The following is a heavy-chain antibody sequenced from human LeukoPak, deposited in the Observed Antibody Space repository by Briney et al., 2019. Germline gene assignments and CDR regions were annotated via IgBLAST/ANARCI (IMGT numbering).Heavy chain of an antibody. D-gene: IGHD1-1*01. CDR2: ISTSSSYI. CDR1: GFSFSSYS. Sequence: GGSLRLSCAASGFSFSSYSMNWVRQAPGKGLEWVSSISTSSSYIYYADSVKGRFTISRDNAKNSLYLQMNSLRAEDTAVYYCARVPRSNWNEYWGQGTLVTVSS. J-gene: IGHJ4*02. CDR3: ARVPRSNWNEY. V-gene: IGHV3-21*06.